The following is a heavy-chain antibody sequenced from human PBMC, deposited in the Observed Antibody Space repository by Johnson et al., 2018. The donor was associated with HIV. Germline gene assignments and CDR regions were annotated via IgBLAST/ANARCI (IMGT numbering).Heavy chain of an antibody. J-gene: IGHJ3*02. Sequence: QVQLVESGGGVVQPGRSLRLSCAASRFTFSNYGMHWVRQAPGKGLDWVAVISYDGSNKYYADSVKGRFTISRDNSKNTLYLQMNSLRAEDTAVYYCARGFLTGTPSDAFDIWGQGTMVTVSS. CDR2: ISYDGSNK. CDR1: RFTFSNYG. CDR3: ARGFLTGTPSDAFDI. D-gene: IGHD1-1*01. V-gene: IGHV3-30*03.